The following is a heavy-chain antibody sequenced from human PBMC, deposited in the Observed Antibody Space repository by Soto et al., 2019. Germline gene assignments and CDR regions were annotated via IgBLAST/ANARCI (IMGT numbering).Heavy chain of an antibody. CDR1: GFTVSSNY. V-gene: IGHV3-53*01. Sequence: GGSLRLSCAASGFTVSSNYMNWVRQAPGKGLEWVSIIYSGGDTYYADSVKGRFTISRDNSKNSLYLQMNSLRAEDTAVYYCARAPWDGSGTYYISYYGMDVWGQGTTVTVS. CDR2: IYSGGDT. D-gene: IGHD3-10*01. CDR3: ARAPWDGSGTYYISYYGMDV. J-gene: IGHJ6*02.